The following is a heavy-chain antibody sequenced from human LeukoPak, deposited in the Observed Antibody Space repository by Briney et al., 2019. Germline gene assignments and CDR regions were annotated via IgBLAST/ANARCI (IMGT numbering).Heavy chain of an antibody. Sequence: ASVKVSCKTSGGTFSSSAITWVRQAPGQGLEWMGRIIPVLNITTYAQKLQGSVTITADTSTSTVYMELSSLRSEETAVYYCARDHCSANSCYEDYYNGLDVWGQGTTVTVSS. CDR2: IIPVLNIT. CDR1: GGTFSSSA. D-gene: IGHD2-2*01. J-gene: IGHJ6*02. V-gene: IGHV1-69*04. CDR3: ARDHCSANSCYEDYYNGLDV.